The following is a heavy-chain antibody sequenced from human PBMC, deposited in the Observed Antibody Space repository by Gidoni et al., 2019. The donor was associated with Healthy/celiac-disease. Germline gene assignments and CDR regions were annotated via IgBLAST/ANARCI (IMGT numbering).Heavy chain of an antibody. CDR1: GGSFSGYY. Sequence: QVQLQQWGAGLLKPSETLSLTCAVYGGSFSGYYWSWIRQPPGKGLEWIGEINPSGSTNYNPSLKSRVTISVDTSKNQFSLKLSSVTAADTAVYYCARGIQLWLRFDYWGQGTLVTVSS. D-gene: IGHD5-18*01. J-gene: IGHJ4*02. V-gene: IGHV4-34*01. CDR3: ARGIQLWLRFDY. CDR2: INPSGST.